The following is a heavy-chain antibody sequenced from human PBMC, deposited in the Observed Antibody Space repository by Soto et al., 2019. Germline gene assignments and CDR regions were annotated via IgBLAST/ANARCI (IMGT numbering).Heavy chain of an antibody. CDR1: GGSFRRYY. V-gene: IGHV4-34*09. D-gene: IGHD6-13*01. CDR2: INYSGST. CDR3: ARDIPGIAAAGTRWHAFDI. Sequence: TLSLTCDLYGGSFRRYYYSCIRWLPEKGMEWIGEINYSGSTYYNPSLKSRVTISVGTSKNQFSLKLSSVTAADTAVYYCARDIPGIAAAGTRWHAFDIWGQGTMDPVSS. J-gene: IGHJ3*02.